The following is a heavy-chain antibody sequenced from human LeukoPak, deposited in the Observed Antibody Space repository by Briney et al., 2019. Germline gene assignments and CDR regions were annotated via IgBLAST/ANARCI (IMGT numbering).Heavy chain of an antibody. CDR2: INAGNGNT. Sequence: ASVKVSCKASGYTFTSYAMHWVRQAPGQRLEWMGWINAGNGNTKYSQKFQGRVTITRDTSASTAYMELSSLRSGDTAVYYCARGPLTIRRNWLDPWGQGTLVTVSS. V-gene: IGHV1-3*01. CDR1: GYTFTSYA. J-gene: IGHJ5*02. D-gene: IGHD3-10*01. CDR3: ARGPLTIRRNWLDP.